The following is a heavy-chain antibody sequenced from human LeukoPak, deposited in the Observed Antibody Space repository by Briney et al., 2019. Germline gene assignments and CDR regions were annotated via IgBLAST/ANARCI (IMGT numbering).Heavy chain of an antibody. Sequence: SETLSLTCAVYGAALSEYYWSWIRQSPGKGLEWIGEVAHKGPTVYSPTLNRKYNPSFKSRVTMSVDPSKNQFSLKLTSVTVADTATYYCVRQGTNSGYYLLDYWGQGHLVIVSA. V-gene: IGHV4-34*01. CDR3: VRQGTNSGYYLLDY. CDR2: VAHKGPTVYSPTLNR. D-gene: IGHD3-22*01. J-gene: IGHJ4*02. CDR1: GAALSEYY.